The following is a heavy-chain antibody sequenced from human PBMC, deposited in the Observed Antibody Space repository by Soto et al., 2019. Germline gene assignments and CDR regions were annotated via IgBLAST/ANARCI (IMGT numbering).Heavy chain of an antibody. CDR2: IDPSDSYT. CDR3: ARHTRYDMLTGYLYYGMDV. D-gene: IGHD3-9*01. J-gene: IGHJ6*02. CDR1: GYSFTSYW. V-gene: IGHV5-10-1*01. Sequence: GESLKISCKGSGYSFTSYWISWVRQMPGNGLEWMGRIDPSDSYTNYSPSFPGHVTISADKSISTAYLQWSSLKASDHAKYYCARHTRYDMLTGYLYYGMDVWGQGTTVTVSS.